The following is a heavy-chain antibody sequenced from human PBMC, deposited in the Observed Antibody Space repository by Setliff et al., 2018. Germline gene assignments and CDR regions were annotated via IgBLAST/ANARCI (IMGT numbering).Heavy chain of an antibody. CDR3: ARVRLGLPMVDY. Sequence: EASVKVSCKASGHTFITFGISWVRQAPGQGLEWMGWISAYSDDTKYAEKFQGRVTMTMDTSTGTAYMELRSLRSDDTAVYYCARVRLGLPMVDYWGQGTLVTVSS. CDR2: ISAYSDDT. CDR1: GHTFITFG. V-gene: IGHV1-18*01. D-gene: IGHD5-18*01. J-gene: IGHJ4*02.